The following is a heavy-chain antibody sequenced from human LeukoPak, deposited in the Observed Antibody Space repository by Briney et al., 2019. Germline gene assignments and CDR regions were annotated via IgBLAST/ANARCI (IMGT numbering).Heavy chain of an antibody. CDR1: GFTFSSYS. Sequence: GGSLILSCAASGFTFSSYSVNWVRQAPGKGLEWISYISSSGSITFYADSEKGRFTISRDNARNSLYLQMNSLRAEDTAVYYCASTRSTSDWYTRGFEYWGQGTLVTVSS. J-gene: IGHJ4*02. V-gene: IGHV3-48*04. CDR3: ASTRSTSDWYTRGFEY. CDR2: ISSSGSIT. D-gene: IGHD6-19*01.